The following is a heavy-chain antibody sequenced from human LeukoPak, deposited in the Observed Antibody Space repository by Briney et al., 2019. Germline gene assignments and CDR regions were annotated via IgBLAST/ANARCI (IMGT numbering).Heavy chain of an antibody. J-gene: IGHJ4*02. D-gene: IGHD5-12*01. CDR1: GFTFDNYA. V-gene: IGHV3-9*03. CDR2: ISWNSGSI. CDR3: AKARGYSGYDFDY. Sequence: GGSLRLXCAASGFTFDNYAMHWVRQAPGKGLESVSGISWNSGSIDYADSVKGRFTVSRDNAKNSLYLQMNSLRAEDMALYYCAKARGYSGYDFDYWGQGTLVTVSS.